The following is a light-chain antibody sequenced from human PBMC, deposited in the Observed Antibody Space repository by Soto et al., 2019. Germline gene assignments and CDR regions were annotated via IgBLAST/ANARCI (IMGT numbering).Light chain of an antibody. CDR2: RNN. Sequence: QSVLTQPPSASGTPGQRVTISCSGSSSNIGSNYVYWYQQLPGTAPKLLIYRNNQRPSGVPDRFSGSKSGTSASLAISGLRSEAEADYYCSAWADSLGGPYVVFGGGTKLTVL. V-gene: IGLV1-47*01. J-gene: IGLJ2*01. CDR1: SSNIGSNY. CDR3: SAWADSLGGPYVV.